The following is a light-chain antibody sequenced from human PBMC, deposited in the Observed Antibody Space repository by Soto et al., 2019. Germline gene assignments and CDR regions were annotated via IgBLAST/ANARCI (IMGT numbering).Light chain of an antibody. Sequence: EVVMTQSPATLSVSPGERAPLSCRASQSVSRKLAWYQQTPGQAPRLLXYGASIRANGIPARFSGSGSGTEFTLTISSLQSEDFAVYHCHQRSKWPTWTFGQGTKVDIK. J-gene: IGKJ1*01. CDR3: HQRSKWPTWT. CDR2: GAS. CDR1: QSVSRK. V-gene: IGKV3D-15*01.